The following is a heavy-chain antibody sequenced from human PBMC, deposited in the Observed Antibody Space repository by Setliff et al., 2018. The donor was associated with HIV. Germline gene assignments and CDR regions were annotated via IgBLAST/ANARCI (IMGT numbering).Heavy chain of an antibody. CDR3: ACGAAAGTDYYYYYYMDA. J-gene: IGHJ6*03. CDR1: GYSISSSYY. CDR2: IYYSGST. Sequence: SETLSLTCAVSGYSISSSYYWGWIRQPPGKGLEWIGSIYYSGSTYYNPSLKSRVTISVDTSKNQFSLKLSSVTAADTAVYYCACGAAAGTDYYYYYYMDAWGKGTTVTVSS. V-gene: IGHV4-38-2*01. D-gene: IGHD6-13*01.